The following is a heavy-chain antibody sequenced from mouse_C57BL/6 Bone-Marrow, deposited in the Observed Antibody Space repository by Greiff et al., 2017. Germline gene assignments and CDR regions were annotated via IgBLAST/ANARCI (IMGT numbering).Heavy chain of an antibody. V-gene: IGHV1-81*01. J-gene: IGHJ1*03. D-gene: IGHD1-1*01. Sequence: QVQLQQSGAELARPGASVKLSCKASGYTFTSYGISWVKQRTGQGLEWIGEIYPRSGNTYYNEKFKGKATLTVDTSSSTAYMELHSLTSEDSAVYCCARLEFDGSSGDWYFDVWGTGTTVTVSS. CDR2: IYPRSGNT. CDR3: ARLEFDGSSGDWYFDV. CDR1: GYTFTSYG.